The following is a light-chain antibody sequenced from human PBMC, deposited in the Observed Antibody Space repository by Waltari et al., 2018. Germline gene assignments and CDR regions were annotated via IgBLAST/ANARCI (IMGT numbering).Light chain of an antibody. V-gene: IGKV1-16*01. J-gene: IGKJ5*01. CDR3: QQYINKPFT. Sequence: EIQMTQSPSSLSASVGDSVTITCRASQGINTYLAWFQQKPGKAPKSLIYAASHLQRGVPSRFSGSGSGSDFTLTIGGLQPEDSATYYCQQYINKPFTFGQGTRLEI. CDR1: QGINTY. CDR2: AAS.